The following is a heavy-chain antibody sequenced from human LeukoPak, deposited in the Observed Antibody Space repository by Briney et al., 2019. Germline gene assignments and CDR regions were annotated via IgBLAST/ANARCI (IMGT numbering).Heavy chain of an antibody. CDR3: AKAPLRAAAAFDI. Sequence: GGSLRLSCAASGFTFSSYWMTWFRQAPGKGLEWVANIKGDGSEKYYVDSVKGRFTISRDNAKSSLYLQMSSLRAEDTALYYCAKAPLRAAAAFDIWGQGTMVTVSS. CDR2: IKGDGSEK. J-gene: IGHJ3*02. CDR1: GFTFSSYW. V-gene: IGHV3-7*03. D-gene: IGHD6-25*01.